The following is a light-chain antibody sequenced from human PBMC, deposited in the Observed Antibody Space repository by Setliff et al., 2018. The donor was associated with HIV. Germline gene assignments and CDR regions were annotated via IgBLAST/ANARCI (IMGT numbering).Light chain of an antibody. Sequence: QSALAQPPSASGSPGQSVTISCTGTSSDVGGYNYVSWYQQHPGKAPQVMIYEVNKRPSGVPDRFSGSKSGNTASLTVSGLQADDEADYYCSSYAGGNNMIFGGGTK. CDR1: SSDVGGYNY. V-gene: IGLV2-8*01. CDR3: SSYAGGNNMI. CDR2: EVN. J-gene: IGLJ2*01.